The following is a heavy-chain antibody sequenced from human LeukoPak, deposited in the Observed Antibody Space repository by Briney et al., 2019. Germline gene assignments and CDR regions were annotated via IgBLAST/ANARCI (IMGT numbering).Heavy chain of an antibody. Sequence: GGSLRLSCAASGFTFSSYGMHWVRQAPGKGLEWVAVISYDGSNKYYADSVKGRFAISRDNSKNTLYLQMNSLRAEDTAVYYCAKDRCGGDCYYLDYWGQGTLVTVSS. CDR3: AKDRCGGDCYYLDY. J-gene: IGHJ4*02. V-gene: IGHV3-30*18. CDR2: ISYDGSNK. CDR1: GFTFSSYG. D-gene: IGHD2-21*02.